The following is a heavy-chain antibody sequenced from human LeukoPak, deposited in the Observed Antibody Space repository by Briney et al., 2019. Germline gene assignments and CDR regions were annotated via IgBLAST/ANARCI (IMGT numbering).Heavy chain of an antibody. V-gene: IGHV3-64*04. CDR2: ISNNGRST. CDR1: GFTFSSYA. CDR3: ARGTPTKDY. Sequence: GGSLRLSCSASGFTFSSYAMHWVRQAPGKGLEYVSAISNNGRSTYYADSVKGRFTISRDNAKNTPYLQMNSLRAEDTAVYYCARGTPTKDYWGQGTLVSVSS. J-gene: IGHJ4*02. D-gene: IGHD5-12*01.